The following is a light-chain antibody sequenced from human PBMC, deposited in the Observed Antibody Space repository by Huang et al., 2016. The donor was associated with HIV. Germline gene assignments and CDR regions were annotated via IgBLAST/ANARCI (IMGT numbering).Light chain of an antibody. CDR1: QSISSW. J-gene: IGKJ2*01. CDR3: LQSDSYPYT. V-gene: IGKV1-5*03. CDR2: KTS. Sequence: DIQMTQSPSTLSASVGDRVTITCRASQSISSWLAWYQHIPGKAPKLLIYKTSSLESGVPSRFNGSGSGTEFTLTINSLQPGDFATYYCLQSDSYPYTFGQGTKLDIK.